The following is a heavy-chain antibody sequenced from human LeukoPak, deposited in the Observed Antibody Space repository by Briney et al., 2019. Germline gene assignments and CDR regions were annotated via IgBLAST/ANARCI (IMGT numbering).Heavy chain of an antibody. Sequence: PGGSLRLSCAASGFTFSSYWMSWVRQAPGKGLEWVANIKQDGSEKYYVDSVKGRFTISRDNAKNSLYLQMNSLRAEDTAVYYCARKNYGDYVLGAFDIWGQGTMVTVSS. CDR3: ARKNYGDYVLGAFDI. V-gene: IGHV3-7*01. J-gene: IGHJ3*02. CDR1: GFTFSSYW. D-gene: IGHD4-17*01. CDR2: IKQDGSEK.